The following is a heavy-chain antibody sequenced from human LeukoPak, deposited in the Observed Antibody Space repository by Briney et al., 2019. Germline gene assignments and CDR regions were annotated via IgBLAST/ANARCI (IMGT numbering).Heavy chain of an antibody. Sequence: ESLKISCKGSGYSFTSYWIGWVRQMPGKGLEWMGIIYPGDSDTRYSPSFQGQVTISADKSISTAYLQWSSLKASDTAMYYCARQLGVPAALTRYNWFDPWGQGTLVTVSS. CDR3: ARQLGVPAALTRYNWFDP. CDR2: IYPGDSDT. D-gene: IGHD2-2*01. V-gene: IGHV5-51*01. CDR1: GYSFTSYW. J-gene: IGHJ5*02.